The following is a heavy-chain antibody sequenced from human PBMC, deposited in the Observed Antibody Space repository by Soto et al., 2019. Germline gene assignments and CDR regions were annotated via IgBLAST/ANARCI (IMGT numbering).Heavy chain of an antibody. J-gene: IGHJ4*02. Sequence: GGSLRLSCAASGFTFSRYWMHWVRQVPGKGLVWVSRIKSDGSYTSCADSVKGRFTISRDNAKNTLYLQMNSLRAEDTAVYYCARDLVLGSGSSDSWGQGTLVTVSS. CDR3: ARDLVLGSGSSDS. V-gene: IGHV3-74*01. CDR1: GFTFSRYW. D-gene: IGHD3-10*01. CDR2: IKSDGSYT.